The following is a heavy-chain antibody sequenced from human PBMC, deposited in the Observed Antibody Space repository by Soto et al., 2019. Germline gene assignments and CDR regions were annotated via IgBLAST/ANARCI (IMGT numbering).Heavy chain of an antibody. D-gene: IGHD2-21*02. Sequence: GGSLRLSCAASGFTFSSYSMNWVRQAPGKGLEWVSSISSSSSYIYYADSVKGRFTISRDNAKNSLYLQMNSLRAEDTAVYYCASQRGLAYCGGDCYPFYYGMDVRGQGTTVSCSS. J-gene: IGHJ6*02. CDR1: GFTFSSYS. CDR3: ASQRGLAYCGGDCYPFYYGMDV. V-gene: IGHV3-21*01. CDR2: ISSSSSYI.